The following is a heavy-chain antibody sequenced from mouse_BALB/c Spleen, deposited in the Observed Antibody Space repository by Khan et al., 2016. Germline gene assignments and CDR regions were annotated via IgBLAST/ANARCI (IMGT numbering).Heavy chain of an antibody. CDR3: TTNWNIDY. D-gene: IGHD4-1*01. CDR1: GFDFSRYW. V-gene: IGHV4-1*02. CDR2: INPDSSTI. Sequence: EVQLQESGGGLVQPGGSLKLSCAASGFDFSRYWMSWVRQAPGKGLEWIGEINPDSSTINYTPSLKDKFLISRDNANNPLYLQMSKVRSEDTALYYSTTNWNIDYWGQGTTLTVSS. J-gene: IGHJ2*01.